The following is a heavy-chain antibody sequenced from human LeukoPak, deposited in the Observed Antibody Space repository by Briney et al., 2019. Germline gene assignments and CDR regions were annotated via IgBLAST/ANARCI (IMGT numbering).Heavy chain of an antibody. CDR1: GFIFRSFS. CDR3: ATRVTADSYDASDI. CDR2: ISSTSNHK. Sequence: GGSLRLSCAASGFIFRSFSMTWVRQAPGKGLKWVASISSTSNHKYHADSVKGRFTISRDNDKNSLYLQMNSLRAEDTALYYCATRVTADSYDASDIWGQGTMVTVSS. D-gene: IGHD6-13*01. J-gene: IGHJ3*02. V-gene: IGHV3-21*06.